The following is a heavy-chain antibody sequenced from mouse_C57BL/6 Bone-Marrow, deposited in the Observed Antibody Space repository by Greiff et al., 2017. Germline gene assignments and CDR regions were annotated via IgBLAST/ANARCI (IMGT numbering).Heavy chain of an antibody. CDR1: GYTFTSYG. V-gene: IGHV1-81*01. CDR3: ARRPGGTYDDGGFAY. CDR2: IYPRSGNT. Sequence: QVQLQQSGAELARPGASVKLSCKASGYTFTSYGISWVKQRTGQGLEWIGEIYPRSGNTYYNEQVKGKVTLTSDKSSSTAYMELRSLTSEDSAVYFCARRPGGTYDDGGFAYWGQGTLVTVSA. J-gene: IGHJ3*01. D-gene: IGHD2-4*01.